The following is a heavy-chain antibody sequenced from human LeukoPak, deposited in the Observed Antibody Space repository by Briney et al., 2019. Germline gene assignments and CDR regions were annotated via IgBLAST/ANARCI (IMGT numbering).Heavy chain of an antibody. V-gene: IGHV4-34*01. CDR1: GGSFSGYY. Sequence: KPSETLSLTCAVYGGSFSGYYWSWIRQPPGKGLEWIGEINHSGSTNYNPSLKSRVTISVDTSKNQFSLKLSSVTAADTAVYYCTRGSHVWGSYLKNARVPIDYWGQGTLVAVSS. D-gene: IGHD3-16*02. J-gene: IGHJ4*02. CDR3: TRGSHVWGSYLKNARVPIDY. CDR2: INHSGST.